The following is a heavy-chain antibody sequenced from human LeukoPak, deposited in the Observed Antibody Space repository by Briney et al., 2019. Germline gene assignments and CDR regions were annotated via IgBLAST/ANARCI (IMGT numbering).Heavy chain of an antibody. CDR1: GXSISSYY. V-gene: IGHV4-59*12. CDR2: IYYSGNT. CDR3: ASSPAVAGGYYFDY. J-gene: IGHJ4*02. D-gene: IGHD6-19*01. Sequence: KTSETLSLTCTVSGXSISSYYWSWIRQPPGKGLESIGYIYYSGNTNYNPSLKSRVTISVDTSKNQFSLRLSSVTAADTAVYYCASSPAVAGGYYFDYWGQGTLVTVSS.